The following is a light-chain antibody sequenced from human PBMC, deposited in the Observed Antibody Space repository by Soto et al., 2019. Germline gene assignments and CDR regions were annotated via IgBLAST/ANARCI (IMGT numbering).Light chain of an antibody. CDR3: QQYNSYST. J-gene: IGKJ1*01. CDR2: DAS. Sequence: DIQMTQSPSTVSASVGGRVTITCRASQSISSWLAWYQQKPGKAPKLLIYDASSLESGVPSRFSGSGSGTEFTLTISSLQPDDFATYYCQQYNSYSTFGQGTKVDIK. V-gene: IGKV1-5*01. CDR1: QSISSW.